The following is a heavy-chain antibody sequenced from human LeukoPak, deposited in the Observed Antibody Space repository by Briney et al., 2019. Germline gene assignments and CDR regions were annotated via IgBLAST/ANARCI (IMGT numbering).Heavy chain of an antibody. J-gene: IGHJ3*02. D-gene: IGHD3-16*01. Sequence: SETLSLTCTVSGGSISSGGYCWSWIRQPPGKGLEWIGYIYHSGSTYYNPSLKSRVTISVDRSKNQFSLKLSSVTAADTAVYYCASQTGGELGHDAFDIWGQGTMVTVSS. CDR2: IYHSGST. V-gene: IGHV4-30-2*01. CDR1: GGSISSGGYC. CDR3: ASQTGGELGHDAFDI.